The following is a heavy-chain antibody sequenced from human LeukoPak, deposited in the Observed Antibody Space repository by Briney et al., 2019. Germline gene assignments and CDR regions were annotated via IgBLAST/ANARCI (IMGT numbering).Heavy chain of an antibody. CDR1: GGSISSYY. CDR3: AGIYYDFWSGYYGPFDY. Sequence: SETLSLTCTVSGGSISSYYWGWIRQPPGKGLEWIGSIYYSGSTYHNPSLKSRVTISVDTSKNQFSLKLSSVTAADTAVYYCAGIYYDFWSGYYGPFDYWGQGTLVTVSS. J-gene: IGHJ4*02. D-gene: IGHD3-3*01. CDR2: IYYSGST. V-gene: IGHV4-39*01.